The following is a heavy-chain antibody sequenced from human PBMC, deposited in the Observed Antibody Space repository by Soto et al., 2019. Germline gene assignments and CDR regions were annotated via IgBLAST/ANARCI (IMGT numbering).Heavy chain of an antibody. J-gene: IGHJ6*02. V-gene: IGHV1-46*01. CDR3: ARWWVGDTTMITSPYYFHYGMDV. CDR1: GYTFTSYY. CDR2: INPSGDST. Sequence: ASVKGSCKASGYTFTSYYMHWVRQAPGQGLEWMGIINPSGDSTIYAQKFQGRVTMTTDTSTSTVYMDLSSLRSEDTAVYYCARWWVGDTTMITSPYYFHYGMDVXGQGTTVTVS. D-gene: IGHD5-18*01.